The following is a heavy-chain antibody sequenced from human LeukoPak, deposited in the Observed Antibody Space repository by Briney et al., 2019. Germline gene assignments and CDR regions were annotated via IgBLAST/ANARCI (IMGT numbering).Heavy chain of an antibody. Sequence: PSETLSLTCTVSGGSIYSDSYYWGWIRQPPGKGLEWIGSIYYIGSTYYNPSLESRVTISVDTSKNQFSLNLSSATAADTAVYYCARIGTAWYKWFDPWGQGTLVTVSS. D-gene: IGHD6-19*01. CDR3: ARIGTAWYKWFDP. CDR2: IYYIGST. CDR1: GGSIYSDSYY. J-gene: IGHJ5*02. V-gene: IGHV4-39*01.